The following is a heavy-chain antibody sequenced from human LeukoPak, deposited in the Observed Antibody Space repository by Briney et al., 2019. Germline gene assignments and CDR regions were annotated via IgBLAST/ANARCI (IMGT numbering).Heavy chain of an antibody. D-gene: IGHD2-2*01. V-gene: IGHV4-39*07. CDR3: ARGWYQQTYYFDY. J-gene: IGHJ4*02. Sequence: SETLSLTCTVSGGFIRSSYYYWGWIRQPPGKGLEWIGSIYDSGSTYYNPSLKSRVTISVDTSKNQFSLKLSSVTAADTAVYYCARGWYQQTYYFDYWGQGTLVTVSS. CDR2: IYDSGST. CDR1: GGFIRSSYYY.